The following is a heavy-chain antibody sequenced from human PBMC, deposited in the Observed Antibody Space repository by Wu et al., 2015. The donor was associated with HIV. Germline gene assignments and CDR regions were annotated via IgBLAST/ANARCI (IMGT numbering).Heavy chain of an antibody. J-gene: IGHJ3*02. CDR3: ASQFRNSGSYYWAFDI. V-gene: IGHV1-8*01. Sequence: QVALVQSGAEVKKPGASVKVSCKAFGYTFVSYDIHWVRQAPGQGLEWMGWMNPKSGHTGYSQKFQGRITMTRDNSISTAYMELSRLRSADTAAYYCASQFRNSGSYYWAFDIWGQGTMVTVSS. CDR2: MNPKSGHT. D-gene: IGHD1-26*01. CDR1: GYTFVSYD.